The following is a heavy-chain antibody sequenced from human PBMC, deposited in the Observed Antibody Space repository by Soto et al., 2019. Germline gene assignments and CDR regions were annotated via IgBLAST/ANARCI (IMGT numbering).Heavy chain of an antibody. CDR3: ARIPGYSTTWYYAFDI. CDR2: IITYSGNT. V-gene: IGHV1-18*01. D-gene: IGHD6-13*01. J-gene: IGHJ3*02. CDR1: GYTLTNYG. Sequence: GPEVKKPGASVKVSCKAAGYTLTNYGITWVRQAPGQGLEWMGWIITYSGNTNYAQKLQDRVSLTADTSTSTAYMELRSLRSDDTAVYYCARIPGYSTTWYYAFDIWGQGTLVTVSS.